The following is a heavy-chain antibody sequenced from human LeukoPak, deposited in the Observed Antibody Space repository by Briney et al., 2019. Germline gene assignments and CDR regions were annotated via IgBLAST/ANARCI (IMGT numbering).Heavy chain of an antibody. D-gene: IGHD6-13*01. J-gene: IGHJ5*02. Sequence: ASVKVSCKASGYTFTGYYMHWVRQAPGQGLEWMGWINPNSGGTNYAQKFQGRVTMTRDTSISTAYMELSRLRSDDTAVYYCARDTSTAAGTANWFDPWGQGTLVTVSS. CDR2: INPNSGGT. CDR3: ARDTSTAAGTANWFDP. CDR1: GYTFTGYY. V-gene: IGHV1-2*02.